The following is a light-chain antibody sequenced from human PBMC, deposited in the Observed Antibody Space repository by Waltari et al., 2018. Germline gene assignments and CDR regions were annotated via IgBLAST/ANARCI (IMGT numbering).Light chain of an antibody. CDR1: QSVSSN. Sequence: EIVMTQSPATLSVSPGERATLSCRASQSVSSNLAWYQQKPGQAPRLLIDGASTRATGIPARFSGSGSGTEFTLTISSLQSEDFAVYYCQQYNNWPPMYTFGQGTKLEIK. CDR2: GAS. CDR3: QQYNNWPPMYT. J-gene: IGKJ2*01. V-gene: IGKV3-15*01.